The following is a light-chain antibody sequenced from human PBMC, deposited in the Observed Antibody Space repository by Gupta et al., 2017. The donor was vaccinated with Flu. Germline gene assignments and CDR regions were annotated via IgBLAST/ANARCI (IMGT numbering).Light chain of an antibody. J-gene: IGLJ2*01. V-gene: IGLV2-8*01. CDR3: GSYAASNKVL. CDR1: SSDVGGFNY. Sequence: SVTISCTGTSSDVGGFNYVSWYQHHPGKAPKLMIYGVSKRPSGVPDRFSGSKSGNTASLTVSGLQAEDEADYYCGSYAASNKVLFGGGTKLTVL. CDR2: GVS.